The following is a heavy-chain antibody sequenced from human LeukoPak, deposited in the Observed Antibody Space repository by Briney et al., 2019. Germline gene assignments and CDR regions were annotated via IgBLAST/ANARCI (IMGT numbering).Heavy chain of an antibody. CDR1: GGSFSGYY. CDR2: INHSGST. CDR3: ARGLREAY. D-gene: IGHD1-26*01. V-gene: IGHV4-34*01. Sequence: SETLSLTCAVYGGSFSGYYWSWIRQPPGKGLEWIGEINHSGSTNYNPSHKSRLTISVATSKNQFPLKLSSVTAADTAVYYCARGLREAYWGQGTLVTVSS. J-gene: IGHJ4*02.